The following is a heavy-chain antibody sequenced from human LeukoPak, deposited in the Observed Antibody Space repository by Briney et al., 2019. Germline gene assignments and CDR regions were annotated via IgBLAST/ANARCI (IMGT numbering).Heavy chain of an antibody. CDR2: IIPIFGTA. CDR3: ARDRITMVRGVIITAQYYYYYGMDV. Sequence: GSSVKVSCKASGGTFSSYAISWVRQAPGQGLEWMGGIIPIFGTANDAQKFQGRVTMNADESTSTAYMELSSLRSEDTAVYYCARDRITMVRGVIITAQYYYYYGMDVWGQGTTVTVSS. CDR1: GGTFSSYA. D-gene: IGHD3-10*01. J-gene: IGHJ6*02. V-gene: IGHV1-69*01.